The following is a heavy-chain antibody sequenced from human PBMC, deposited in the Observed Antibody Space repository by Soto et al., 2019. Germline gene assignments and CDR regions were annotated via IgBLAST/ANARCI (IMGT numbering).Heavy chain of an antibody. Sequence: QVQLVESGGGVVQPGRSLRLSCAASGFTFSSYGMHWVRQAPGKGLEWVAVISYDGSNKYYADAVKGRFAISRDNSKNTLYLQMNSVRAEDTAVFYCAKDPTLGPNIVGATDAVDYWGQGTLVTVSS. D-gene: IGHD1-26*01. CDR3: AKDPTLGPNIVGATDAVDY. J-gene: IGHJ4*02. CDR2: ISYDGSNK. V-gene: IGHV3-30*18. CDR1: GFTFSSYG.